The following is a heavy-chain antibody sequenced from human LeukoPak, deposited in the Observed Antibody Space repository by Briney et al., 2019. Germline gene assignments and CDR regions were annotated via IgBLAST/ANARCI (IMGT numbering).Heavy chain of an antibody. D-gene: IGHD2-2*01. CDR3: SSRGGYYYYMDV. Sequence: NPSETLSLTCAVYGGSFSGYYWSWIRQPPGKGLEWIGEINHSGSTNYNPSLKSRVTISVDTSKSQFSLKLSSVTAADTAVYYCSSRGGYYYYMDVWGKGTTVTVSS. J-gene: IGHJ6*03. V-gene: IGHV4-34*01. CDR2: INHSGST. CDR1: GGSFSGYY.